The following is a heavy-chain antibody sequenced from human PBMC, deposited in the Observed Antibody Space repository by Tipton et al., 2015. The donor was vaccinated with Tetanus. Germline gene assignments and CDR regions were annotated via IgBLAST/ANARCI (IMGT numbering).Heavy chain of an antibody. CDR1: GGSISSYY. Sequence: TLSLTCTVSGGSISSYYWSWIRQPPGKGLEWIGYIYYSGSTYYNPSLKSRVTISVDTSKNQFSLKLSSVTAADTAVYYCARRQDSGSYFLAAFDIWGQGTMVTVSS. CDR2: IYYSGST. D-gene: IGHD1-26*01. J-gene: IGHJ3*02. CDR3: ARRQDSGSYFLAAFDI. V-gene: IGHV4-59*04.